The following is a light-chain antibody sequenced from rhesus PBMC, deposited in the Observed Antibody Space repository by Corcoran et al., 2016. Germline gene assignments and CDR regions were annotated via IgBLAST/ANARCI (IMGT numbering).Light chain of an antibody. Sequence: QAALTQPPSVSGSAGQSVTISCTGTSSNIGAYNYVSWYQQHPGKAPKLLIYDVSERPSGVSDRFSGSKSGNTASLTISGLQAEDEADYSCSSYAGRNTFVFGGGARLTVL. CDR3: SSYAGRNTFV. CDR2: DVS. CDR1: SSNIGAYNY. V-gene: IGLV2-23*01. J-gene: IGLJ1*01.